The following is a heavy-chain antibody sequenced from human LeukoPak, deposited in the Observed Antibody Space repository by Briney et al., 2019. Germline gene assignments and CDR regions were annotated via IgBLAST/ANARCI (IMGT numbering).Heavy chain of an antibody. V-gene: IGHV4-59*01. CDR1: GGSISSYY. CDR2: IYYSGST. CDR3: ARGYGDYYYYYGMGV. D-gene: IGHD4-17*01. Sequence: SETLSLTCTVSGGSISSYYWSWIRQPPGKGLEWIGYIYYSGSTNYNPSLKSRVTISVDTSKNQFSLKLSSVTAADTAVYYCARGYGDYYYYYGMGVWGQGTTVTVSS. J-gene: IGHJ6*02.